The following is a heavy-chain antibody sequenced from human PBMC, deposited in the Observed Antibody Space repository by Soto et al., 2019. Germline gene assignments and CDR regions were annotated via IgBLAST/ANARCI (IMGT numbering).Heavy chain of an antibody. CDR1: GFTFSSYS. J-gene: IGHJ3*02. Sequence: GGSLRLSCAASGFTFSSYSMNWVRQAPGKGLEWVSSISSSSSYIYYADSVKGRFTISRDNAKNSLYLQMNSLRAEDTAVYYCARDGSGSYYAFDIWGQGTMVTVSS. V-gene: IGHV3-21*01. CDR2: ISSSSSYI. CDR3: ARDGSGSYYAFDI. D-gene: IGHD3-10*01.